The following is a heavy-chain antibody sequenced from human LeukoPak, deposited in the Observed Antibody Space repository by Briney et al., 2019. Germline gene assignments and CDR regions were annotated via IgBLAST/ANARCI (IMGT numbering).Heavy chain of an antibody. J-gene: IGHJ5*02. D-gene: IGHD3-16*01. CDR2: INPSGGST. CDR3: ARVKAFLGGWFDP. CDR1: GGTFSSYA. V-gene: IGHV1-46*03. Sequence: ASVKVSCKASGGTFSSYAISWVRQAPGQGLEWMGIINPSGGSTSYAQKFQGRVTMTRDTSTSTVYMELSSLRSEDTAVYYCARVKAFLGGWFDPWGQGTLVTVSS.